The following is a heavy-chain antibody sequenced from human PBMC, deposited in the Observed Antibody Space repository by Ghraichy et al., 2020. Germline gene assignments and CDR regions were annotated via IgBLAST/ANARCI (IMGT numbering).Heavy chain of an antibody. J-gene: IGHJ5*02. Sequence: GSLRLSCAVYGGSFSGYYWSWIRQPPGKGLEWIGEINHSGSTNYNPSLKSRVTISVDTSKNQFSLKLSSVTAADTAVYYCARGRGRFDPWGQGTLVTVSS. CDR2: INHSGST. CDR3: ARGRGRFDP. CDR1: GGSFSGYY. V-gene: IGHV4-34*01.